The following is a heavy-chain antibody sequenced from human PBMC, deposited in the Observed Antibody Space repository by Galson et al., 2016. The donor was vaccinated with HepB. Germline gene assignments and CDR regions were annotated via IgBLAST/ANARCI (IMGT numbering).Heavy chain of an antibody. CDR3: AKRGDMYYYGMDV. Sequence: SLRLSCAASGFTFSIYAMDWVRQAPGKGLEWVSSVSGGEGRTFYADSVKGRFTISRDKSQDTLYLQMNGLRAEDPAVYYCAKRGDMYYYGMDVWGQGTTVTVSS. V-gene: IGHV3-23*01. CDR2: VSGGEGRT. D-gene: IGHD2-21*02. J-gene: IGHJ6*02. CDR1: GFTFSIYA.